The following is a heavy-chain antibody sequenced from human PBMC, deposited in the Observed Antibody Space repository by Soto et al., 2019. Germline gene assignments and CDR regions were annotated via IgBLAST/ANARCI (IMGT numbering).Heavy chain of an antibody. J-gene: IGHJ5*02. V-gene: IGHV3-23*01. CDR2: ISGNGSST. CDR3: AGPYFDP. Sequence: GGSLRLSCAASGFTFSSYAMSWVRQAPGKGLEWVSAISGNGSSTYYADSVKGRFTISRDNAKNTLYLQMNSLRVEDTAVYYCAGPYFDPWGQGTLVTVSS. CDR1: GFTFSSYA.